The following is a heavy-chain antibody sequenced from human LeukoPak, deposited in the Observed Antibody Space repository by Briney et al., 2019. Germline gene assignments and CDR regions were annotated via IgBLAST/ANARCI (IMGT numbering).Heavy chain of an antibody. Sequence: GTSLRLSCAASGFTFRNYGMHWVRQAPGKGLEWVAVVWYDGGNKFYADSVKGRFTISRDNAENSLYLQMNSLRAVDTAVYFCARGEEKATITALDSWGQGTLVTVSS. J-gene: IGHJ4*02. CDR3: ARGEEKATITALDS. CDR1: GFTFRNYG. V-gene: IGHV3-33*01. CDR2: VWYDGGNK. D-gene: IGHD5-24*01.